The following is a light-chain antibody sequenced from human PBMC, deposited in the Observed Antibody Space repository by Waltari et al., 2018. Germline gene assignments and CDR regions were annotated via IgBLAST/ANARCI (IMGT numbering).Light chain of an antibody. J-gene: IGKJ1*01. V-gene: IGKV3-20*01. CDR3: QNHERLPAT. Sequence: SCRARQSVSKYLAGYQQRPGQAPRLLIYAASTRATGIPDRFSGSGYGTDFSLIISRLEPEDFAVYYCQNHERLPATFGQGTKVEIK. CDR2: AAS. CDR1: QSVSKY.